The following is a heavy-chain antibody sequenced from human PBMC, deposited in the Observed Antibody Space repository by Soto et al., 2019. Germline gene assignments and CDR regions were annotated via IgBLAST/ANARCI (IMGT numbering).Heavy chain of an antibody. J-gene: IGHJ6*02. CDR2: IIPIFGTA. CDR3: ARGGDLRAAGVYYYGMDV. D-gene: IGHD6-13*01. V-gene: IGHV1-69*06. Sequence: QVQLVQSGAEVKKPGSSVKVSCKASGGTFSSYAISWVRQAPGQGLEWMGGIIPIFGTANYAQKFQGRVTITADKSTSPAYMELSSLRSEDTAVYYCARGGDLRAAGVYYYGMDVWGQGTTVTVSS. CDR1: GGTFSSYA.